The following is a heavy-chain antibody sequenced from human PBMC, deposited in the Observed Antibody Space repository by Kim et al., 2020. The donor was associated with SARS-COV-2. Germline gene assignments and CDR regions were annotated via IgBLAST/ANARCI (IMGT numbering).Heavy chain of an antibody. Sequence: SVKVSCKASGGTFSSYAISWVRQAPGQGLEWMGGIIPIFGTANYAQKFQGRVTITADESTSTAYMELSGLRSEDTAVYYCARYLWFGENWFDPWGQGTLVTVSS. CDR1: GGTFSSYA. CDR3: ARYLWFGENWFDP. D-gene: IGHD3-10*01. V-gene: IGHV1-69*13. J-gene: IGHJ5*02. CDR2: IIPIFGTA.